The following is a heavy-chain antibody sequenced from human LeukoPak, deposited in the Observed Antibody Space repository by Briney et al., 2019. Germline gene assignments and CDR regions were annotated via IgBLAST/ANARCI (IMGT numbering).Heavy chain of an antibody. CDR1: GYTFTSYD. CDR2: MNPNSGNT. Sequence: ASVKVSCKASGYTFTSYDINWVRQATGQGLEWMGWMNPNSGNTGYAQKFQGRVTMTRNTSISTAYMELSSLRSEDTAVYYCARGGGALRYFDWLSPYTYYSDYWGQGTLVTVSS. J-gene: IGHJ4*02. CDR3: ARGGGALRYFDWLSPYTYYSDY. D-gene: IGHD3-9*01. V-gene: IGHV1-8*01.